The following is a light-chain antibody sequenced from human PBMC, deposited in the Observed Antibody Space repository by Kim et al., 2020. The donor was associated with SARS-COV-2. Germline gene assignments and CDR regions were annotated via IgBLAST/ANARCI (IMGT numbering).Light chain of an antibody. Sequence: NSMLTQPHSVSESPGKTVTISCTRSSGSIASNYVQWYQQRPGSAPTTVIYEDNQRPSGVPARFSGSIDSSSNSASLTISGLKTEDEADYYCKSYDSSNQRVFGRGTQLTGL. CDR2: EDN. CDR1: SGSIASNY. J-gene: IGLJ3*02. CDR3: KSYDSSNQRV. V-gene: IGLV6-57*04.